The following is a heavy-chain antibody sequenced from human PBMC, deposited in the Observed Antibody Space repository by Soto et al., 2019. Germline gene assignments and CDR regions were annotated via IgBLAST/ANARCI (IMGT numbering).Heavy chain of an antibody. V-gene: IGHV1-69*06. Sequence: QVQLVQSGAEVKKPGSSVKVSCKSSGGTFGSYAISWVRQAPEQGLEWMGGVIPIFGTPHYAQKLHGRVTIAAEIPTSTAYLELSSLKSADTAVYYCAKIRWTISLQEAEAIWGQGTLVTVSS. CDR1: GGTFGSYA. CDR2: VIPIFGTP. D-gene: IGHD6-19*01. CDR3: AKIRWTISLQEAEAI. J-gene: IGHJ4*02.